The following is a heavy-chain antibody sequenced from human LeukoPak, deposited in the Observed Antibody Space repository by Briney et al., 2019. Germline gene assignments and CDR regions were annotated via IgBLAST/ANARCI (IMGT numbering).Heavy chain of an antibody. CDR3: AAVGEWLSNAFNT. D-gene: IGHD3-3*01. CDR1: GFTFSIAW. CDR2: IKSRGDGETR. V-gene: IGHV3-15*01. Sequence: SGGSLRLSCAASGFTFSIAWMSWARQAPGKGLEWVGRIKSRGDGETRDYAAPVKDRFIISRDDSKNTLYLQMNSLRTEDTAIYYCAAVGEWLSNAFNTWGQGTLVTVSA. J-gene: IGHJ3*02.